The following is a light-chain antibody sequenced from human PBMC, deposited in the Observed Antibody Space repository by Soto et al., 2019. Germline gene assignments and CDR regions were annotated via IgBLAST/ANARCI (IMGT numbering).Light chain of an antibody. J-gene: IGLJ2*01. CDR3: CSYAGSSTFGPNVV. Sequence: QSALTQPASVSGSPGQSITISCTGTSSDVGSYNLVSWYQQHPGKAPKLMIYEGSKRPSGVSNRFSGSKSGNTASLTISGLQAEDEADYYCCSYAGSSTFGPNVVFGGGTKLTVL. V-gene: IGLV2-23*03. CDR1: SSDVGSYNL. CDR2: EGS.